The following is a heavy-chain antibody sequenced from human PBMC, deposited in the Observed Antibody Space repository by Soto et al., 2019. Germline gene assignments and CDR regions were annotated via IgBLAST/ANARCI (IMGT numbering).Heavy chain of an antibody. J-gene: IGHJ6*04. CDR3: ARDLTPLNYDFWSGYTLVV. CDR1: GGTFSSYT. Sequence: SVKVSCKASGGTFSSYTISWVRQAPGQGLEWMGRIIPILGIANYAQKFQGRVTITADKPTSTAYMELSSLRSEDTAVYYCARDLTPLNYDFWSGYTLVVWGKGTTVTVSS. CDR2: IIPILGIA. V-gene: IGHV1-69*04. D-gene: IGHD3-3*01.